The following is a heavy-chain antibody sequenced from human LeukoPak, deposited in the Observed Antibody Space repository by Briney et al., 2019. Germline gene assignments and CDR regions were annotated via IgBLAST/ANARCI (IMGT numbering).Heavy chain of an antibody. J-gene: IGHJ4*02. CDR2: LSYDGGVK. V-gene: IGHV3-30*18. CDR1: GFTFSNFG. Sequence: PGGSLRLSCAASGFTFSNFGMHWVRQAPGKGLEGVAVLSYDGGVKYYADSVKGRFTISRDNSKNIMYLQMNSLRAEDTAVYYCAKDGQSFNSMYDYFDSWGQGTLVTVSS. CDR3: AKDGQSFNSMYDYFDS. D-gene: IGHD2-8*01.